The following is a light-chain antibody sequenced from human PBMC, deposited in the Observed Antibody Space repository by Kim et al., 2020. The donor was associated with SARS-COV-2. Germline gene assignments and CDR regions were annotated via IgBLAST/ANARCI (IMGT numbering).Light chain of an antibody. J-gene: IGKJ1*01. CDR3: QQYGSSPVT. Sequence: EIVLTQSPGTLSLSPGERATLSCRASQSVSSDYVAWYQQKPGQAPRLLIHGASSRATGIPDRFSGSGSGTDFTLTISRLEPEDFAVYYCQQYGSSPVTFGQGTKVDIK. CDR2: GAS. V-gene: IGKV3-20*01. CDR1: QSVSSDY.